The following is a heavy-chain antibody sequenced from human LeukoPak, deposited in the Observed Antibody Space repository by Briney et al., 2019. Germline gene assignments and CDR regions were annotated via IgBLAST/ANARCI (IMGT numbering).Heavy chain of an antibody. CDR1: GYIFTNYA. Sequence: GASVKVSCKASGYIFTNYALHWVRQAPGQSLEWMGWINAGNGNTKYSQNFQGRVTITRDTSASTAYIDLSSLRSQDTAVYYCARDCLPITGGYDMDVWGQGTTATVSS. CDR3: ARDCLPITGGYDMDV. CDR2: INAGNGNT. V-gene: IGHV1-3*01. D-gene: IGHD3-3*01. J-gene: IGHJ6*02.